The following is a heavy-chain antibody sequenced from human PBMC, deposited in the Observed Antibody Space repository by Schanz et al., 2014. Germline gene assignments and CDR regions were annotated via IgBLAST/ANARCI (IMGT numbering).Heavy chain of an antibody. J-gene: IGHJ4*02. D-gene: IGHD2-15*01. CDR1: GFTLSSYA. Sequence: QVQLVESGGGVVQPGRSLRLSCAAYGFTLSSYAMHWVRQAPGKGLEWEAVISYDGSNKYYADSVKGRFTISRDNSKITLYLQMTTRRPDDTAVYCCARDRVYCSGGSCLAFDYWGQGTLVTGSA. V-gene: IGHV3-30-3*01. CDR3: ARDRVYCSGGSCLAFDY. CDR2: ISYDGSNK.